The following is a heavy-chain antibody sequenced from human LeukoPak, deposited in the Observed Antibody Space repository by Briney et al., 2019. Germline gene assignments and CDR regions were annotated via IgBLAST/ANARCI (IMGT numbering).Heavy chain of an antibody. V-gene: IGHV5-51*01. CDR2: IYPGDSDT. CDR3: AKEAMTGTGIGLDY. Sequence: GASLKISCKASGYIFSNHWIGWVRQMPGKGLEWMGIIYPGDSDTRYSPSFQGQITISADKSISTAYLQWKSLKASDTAMYYCAKEAMTGTGIGLDYWGQGTLVTVSS. D-gene: IGHD1-1*01. CDR1: GYIFSNHW. J-gene: IGHJ4*02.